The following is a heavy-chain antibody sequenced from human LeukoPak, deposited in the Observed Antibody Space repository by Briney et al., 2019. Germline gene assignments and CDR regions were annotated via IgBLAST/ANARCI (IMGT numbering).Heavy chain of an antibody. J-gene: IGHJ6*02. Sequence: ASVKVSCKVSGYTLTELSMHWVRQAPGKGLEWMGGFDPEDGETIYAQKFQGRVTMTEDTSKDTAYMELSSLRSEDTAVYYCATSKEGYDILTGYYYGMDVWGQGTLVTVSS. V-gene: IGHV1-24*01. CDR2: FDPEDGET. CDR3: ATSKEGYDILTGYYYGMDV. D-gene: IGHD3-9*01. CDR1: GYTLTELS.